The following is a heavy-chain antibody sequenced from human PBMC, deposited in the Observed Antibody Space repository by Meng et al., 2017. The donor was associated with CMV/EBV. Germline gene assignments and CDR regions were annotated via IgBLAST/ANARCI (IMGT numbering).Heavy chain of an antibody. CDR1: GFTFSSYA. CDR2: ISSSGSTI. Sequence: GESLKISCAASGFTFSSYAMHWVRQAPGKGLEWVSYISSSGSTIYYADSVKGRFTISRDNAKNSLYLQMNSLRAEDTAVYYCARHVYRVGAFDIWGQGTMVTVSS. J-gene: IGHJ3*02. CDR3: ARHVYRVGAFDI. D-gene: IGHD2-2*02. V-gene: IGHV3-48*03.